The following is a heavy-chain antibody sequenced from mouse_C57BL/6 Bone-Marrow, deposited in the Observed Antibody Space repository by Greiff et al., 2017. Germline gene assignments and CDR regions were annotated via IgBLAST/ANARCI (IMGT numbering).Heavy chain of an antibody. Sequence: EVQLVESGGGLVKPGGSLKLSCAASGFTFSDYGMHWVRQAPEKGLEWVAYISSGSSTIYYADTVKGRFTISRDNAKNTLFLQMTSLRSEDTAMXYGAEKEDNGYPYWYFDVWGTGTTVTVSS. CDR3: AEKEDNGYPYWYFDV. J-gene: IGHJ1*03. CDR2: ISSGSSTI. D-gene: IGHD2-2*01. V-gene: IGHV5-17*01. CDR1: GFTFSDYG.